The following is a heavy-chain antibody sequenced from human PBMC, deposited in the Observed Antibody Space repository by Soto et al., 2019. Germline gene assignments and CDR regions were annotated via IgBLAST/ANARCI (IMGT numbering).Heavy chain of an antibody. V-gene: IGHV3-23*01. Sequence: GGSLRLSCAASGFTFSSYAMSWVRQAPGKGLEWVSAISGSGGSTYYADSVKGRFTISRDNSKNTLYLQMNSLRAEDTAVYYCAKDPNIVATKRSGASPYDYWGQGTLVTVSS. CDR3: AKDPNIVATKRSGASPYDY. CDR2: ISGSGGST. CDR1: GFTFSSYA. J-gene: IGHJ4*02. D-gene: IGHD5-12*01.